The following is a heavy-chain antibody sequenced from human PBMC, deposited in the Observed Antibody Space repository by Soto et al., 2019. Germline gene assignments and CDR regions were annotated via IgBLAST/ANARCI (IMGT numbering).Heavy chain of an antibody. CDR1: GFTFGTSA. CDR3: AFARGVIPTATHYFDY. CDR2: ISGNGGYT. D-gene: IGHD2-2*01. V-gene: IGHV3-23*01. Sequence: GGSLRLSCAASGFTFGTSAMSWVRQAPGKGLEWVSAISGNGGYTDYADSVKGRFTISRDNSKKTLYLRMNSLRAEDTAVYYCAFARGVIPTATHYFDYWGPGTLVTVSS. J-gene: IGHJ4*02.